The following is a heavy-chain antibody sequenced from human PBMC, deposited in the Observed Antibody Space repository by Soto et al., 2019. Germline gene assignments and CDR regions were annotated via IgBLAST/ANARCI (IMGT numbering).Heavy chain of an antibody. CDR3: ARVGGSYYFDH. D-gene: IGHD3-16*01. CDR2: LWSYWSTGTNE. CDR1: GFTFSSYG. J-gene: IGHJ4*02. V-gene: IGHV3-33*01. Sequence: SLRLSCAASGFTFSSYGMHWVRQAPGKGLEWVAVLWSYWSTGTNEYYADSVKGRFTISRDNSKNMLYLQMNSLRGEDTAVYYCARVGGSYYFDHWGQGTLVTVSS.